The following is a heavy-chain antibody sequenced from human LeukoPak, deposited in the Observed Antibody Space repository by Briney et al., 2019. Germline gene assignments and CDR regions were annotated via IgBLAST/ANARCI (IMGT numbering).Heavy chain of an antibody. Sequence: AGGSLRLSCAASGFTFSSYGMHWVRQAPGKGLEWVAVISYDGSNKYYADSVKGRFTISRDNSKNTLYLQMNSLRAEDTAVYYCAKDRRYCSSTSCSRGSYYYYGMDVWGQGTTVTVSS. V-gene: IGHV3-30*18. CDR3: AKDRRYCSSTSCSRGSYYYYGMDV. J-gene: IGHJ6*02. CDR2: ISYDGSNK. D-gene: IGHD2-2*01. CDR1: GFTFSSYG.